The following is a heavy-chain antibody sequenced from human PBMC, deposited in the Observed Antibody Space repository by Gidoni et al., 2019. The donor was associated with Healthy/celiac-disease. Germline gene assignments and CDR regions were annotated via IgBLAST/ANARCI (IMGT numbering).Heavy chain of an antibody. CDR1: GGSISSGGYY. CDR2: IYYSGST. V-gene: IGHV4-31*03. J-gene: IGHJ4*02. Sequence: QVQLQESGPGLVKPSQTLSLTCTVSGGSISSGGYYWSWIRQHPGKGLEWIGYIYYSGSTYYNPSLKSRVTISVDTSKNQFSLKLSSVTAADTAVYYCARGYDSSWYRPYFDYWGQGTLVTVSS. CDR3: ARGYDSSWYRPYFDY. D-gene: IGHD6-13*01.